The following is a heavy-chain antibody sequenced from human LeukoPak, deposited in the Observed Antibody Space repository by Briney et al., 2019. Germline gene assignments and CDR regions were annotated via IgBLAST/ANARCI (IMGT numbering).Heavy chain of an antibody. V-gene: IGHV4-39*07. CDR1: GGPIQNNSYY. CDR3: AREPLVRGIGDY. D-gene: IGHD3-10*01. Sequence: SEPHSLPRTVSGGPIQNNSYYWLWLRHPPGKAREGIGSIFYTGDTYYNPSIKSRVTISVATSKNQFSLKRSSVTAADTAVYYCAREPLVRGIGDYWGQGTLVTVSS. J-gene: IGHJ4*02. CDR2: IFYTGDT.